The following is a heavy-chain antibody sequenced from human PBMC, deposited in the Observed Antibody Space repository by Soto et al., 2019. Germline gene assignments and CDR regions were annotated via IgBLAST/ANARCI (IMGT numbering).Heavy chain of an antibody. CDR3: ARGNDYGDYVDAFDI. V-gene: IGHV3-23*01. D-gene: IGHD4-17*01. J-gene: IGHJ3*02. CDR1: GFTFSSYA. Sequence: GSLRLSCAASGFTFSSYAMSWVRQAPGKGLERVSAISGSGGSTYYADSVKGRFTISRDNSKNTLYLQMNSLRAEDTAVYYCARGNDYGDYVDAFDIWGQGTMVTVSS. CDR2: ISGSGGST.